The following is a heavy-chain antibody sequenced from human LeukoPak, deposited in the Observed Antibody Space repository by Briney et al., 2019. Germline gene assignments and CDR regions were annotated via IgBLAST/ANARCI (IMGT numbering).Heavy chain of an antibody. Sequence: KPSETLSLTCTVSGGSISRYFWSWIRQTPGKGLEWIGFLYYTGSNSGRTTYNPFLESRVTISVDTSKNQFSLRLNSVTAADTAVYYCARQEGKVAASNWFEPWGQGTLVTVSS. V-gene: IGHV4-59*08. J-gene: IGHJ5*02. CDR1: GGSISRYF. CDR3: ARQEGKVAASNWFEP. CDR2: LYYTGSNSGRT. D-gene: IGHD2-15*01.